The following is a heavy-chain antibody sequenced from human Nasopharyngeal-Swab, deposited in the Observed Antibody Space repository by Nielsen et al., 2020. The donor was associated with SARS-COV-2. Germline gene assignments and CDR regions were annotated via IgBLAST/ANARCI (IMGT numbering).Heavy chain of an antibody. J-gene: IGHJ6*02. CDR2: ISSSSSTI. D-gene: IGHD5-18*01. V-gene: IGHV3-48*02. CDR1: GFTFSSYS. CDR3: ASILGYSYGRGYYYGMDV. Sequence: GSPKISRAASGFTFSSYSMNWVRQAPGKGLEWVSYISSSSSTIYYADSVKGRFTISRDNAKNSLYLQMNSLRDEDTAVYYCASILGYSYGRGYYYGMDVWGQGTTVTVSS.